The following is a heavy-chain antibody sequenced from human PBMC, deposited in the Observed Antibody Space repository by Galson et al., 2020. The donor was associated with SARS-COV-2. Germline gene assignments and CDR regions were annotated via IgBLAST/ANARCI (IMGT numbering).Heavy chain of an antibody. CDR3: ARQYYDILTGLYIARFDY. CDR1: GGSIRSSNHY. V-gene: IGHV4-39*01. J-gene: IGHJ4*02. D-gene: IGHD3-9*01. Sequence: ASETLSLTCTVSGGSIRSSNHYWAWIRQPPGKGLEWIGSIPNSGSTYYHPSLNSRVTISADTSKNQLSLKLSSVTAADTALFFCARQYYDILTGLYIARFDYWGQGILVTVSS. CDR2: IPNSGST.